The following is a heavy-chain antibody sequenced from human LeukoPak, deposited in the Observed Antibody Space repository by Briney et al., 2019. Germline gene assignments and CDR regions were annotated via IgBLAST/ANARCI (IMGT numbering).Heavy chain of an antibody. D-gene: IGHD3-16*01. V-gene: IGHV4-34*01. CDR2: INHSGST. J-gene: IGHJ5*02. CDR3: AGPVRGARGTNWFDP. Sequence: SETLSLTCAVYGGSFSGYYWSWIRQPPGKGLEWVGEINHSGSTNYNPSLKSRVTISVDTSKNQFSLKLSSVTAADTAVYYCAGPVRGARGTNWFDPWGQGTLVTVSS. CDR1: GGSFSGYY.